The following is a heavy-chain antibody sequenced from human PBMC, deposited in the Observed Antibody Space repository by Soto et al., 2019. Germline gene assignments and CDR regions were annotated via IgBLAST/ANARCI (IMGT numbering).Heavy chain of an antibody. Sequence: GGSLRLSCAASGFTFSNYAMSWVRQAPGKGLEWVSGIDYSGTNTYSADSVTGRFTISRDNSKNTRYLRMNRLRAGDTAVYYCANHRGGREPNLGRFAYWGQGTLVTVSS. D-gene: IGHD1-26*01. CDR1: GFTFSNYA. CDR3: ANHRGGREPNLGRFAY. V-gene: IGHV3-23*01. CDR2: IDYSGTNT. J-gene: IGHJ4*02.